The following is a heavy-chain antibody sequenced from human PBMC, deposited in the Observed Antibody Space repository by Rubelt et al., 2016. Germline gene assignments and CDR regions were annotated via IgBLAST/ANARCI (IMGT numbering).Heavy chain of an antibody. Sequence: VKPSETLSLTCTVSGGSISNYYWSWIRQPPGKGLEYIGYIYHSGGANYNPSLKSRVTLSVDTSKNQFSLKMHSVTAADTAVYYCARRRYNDILTESWFDAGGQGTLVTVSS. CDR2: IYHSGGA. J-gene: IGHJ5*02. CDR3: ARRRYNDILTESWFDA. D-gene: IGHD3-9*01. V-gene: IGHV4-59*08. CDR1: GGSISNYY.